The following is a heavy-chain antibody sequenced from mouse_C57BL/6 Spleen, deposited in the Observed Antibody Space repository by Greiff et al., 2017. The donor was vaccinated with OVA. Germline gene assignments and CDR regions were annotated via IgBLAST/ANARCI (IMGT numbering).Heavy chain of an antibody. CDR3: ARSPIYYDYDWYFDV. D-gene: IGHD2-4*01. V-gene: IGHV1-72*01. CDR2: IDPNSGGT. J-gene: IGHJ1*03. CDR1: GYTFTSYW. Sequence: QVQLKQPGAELVKPGASVKLSCKASGYTFTSYWMHWVKQRPGRGLEWIGRIDPNSGGTKYNEKFKSKATLTVDKPSSTAYMQLSSLTSEDSAVYYCARSPIYYDYDWYFDVWGTGTTVTVSS.